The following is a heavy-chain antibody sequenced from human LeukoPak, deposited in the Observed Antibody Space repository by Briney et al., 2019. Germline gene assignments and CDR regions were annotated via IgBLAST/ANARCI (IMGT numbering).Heavy chain of an antibody. Sequence: PGGSLRLSCAASGFTFDDYAMHWVRQAPGKGLEWVSGISWSSGSIGYADSVKGRFTISRDNAKNSLYLQMNTLRADDTALYYCAKDIATGTRLYYFDYWGQGTLVTVSS. CDR2: ISWSSGSI. V-gene: IGHV3-9*01. CDR1: GFTFDDYA. J-gene: IGHJ4*02. CDR3: AKDIATGTRLYYFDY.